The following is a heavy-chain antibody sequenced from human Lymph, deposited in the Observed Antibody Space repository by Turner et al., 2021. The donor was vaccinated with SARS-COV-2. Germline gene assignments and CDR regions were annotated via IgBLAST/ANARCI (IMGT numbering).Heavy chain of an antibody. J-gene: IGHJ6*02. Sequence: QVQLVESGGGVVQPGRSLRRSCAASGFTFSTYAIYWVRQAPGKGLEWVAVISYDGSNKYYADSVKGRFTISRDKSKNTLYLQMNSLRAEDTAVYYCARYASGGYFYYGMDVWGQGTTVTVSS. CDR1: GFTFSTYA. V-gene: IGHV3-30*04. D-gene: IGHD3-10*01. CDR3: ARYASGGYFYYGMDV. CDR2: ISYDGSNK.